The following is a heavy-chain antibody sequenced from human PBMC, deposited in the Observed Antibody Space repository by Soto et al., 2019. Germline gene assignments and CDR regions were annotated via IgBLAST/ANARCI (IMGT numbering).Heavy chain of an antibody. V-gene: IGHV3-30*03. CDR2: ISYDGSNK. CDR3: ATTVTTNGY. J-gene: IGHJ4*02. D-gene: IGHD4-17*01. Sequence: QVQLVESGGGVVQPGRSLRLSCAASGFTFSSYGMHWVRQAPGKGLEWVAVISYDGSNKYYADSVKGRFTISRDNSKNTLYQQMNSLRAEDTAVYYCATTVTTNGYWGQGTLVTVSS. CDR1: GFTFSSYG.